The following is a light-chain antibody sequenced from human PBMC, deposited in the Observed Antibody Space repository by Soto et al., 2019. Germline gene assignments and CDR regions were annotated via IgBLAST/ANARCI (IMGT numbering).Light chain of an antibody. CDR3: GAWDSSLSSGGI. J-gene: IGLJ1*01. Sequence: SVLTQPPSVSAAPGQRVTISCSGSSSNVGNNFVSWYHQFPGTAPKLLIYENIQRPSGIPDRFSGSKSGTSATLDITGLQTGDEADYFCGAWDSSLSSGGIFGTGTKVTV. CDR1: SSNVGNNF. V-gene: IGLV1-51*02. CDR2: ENI.